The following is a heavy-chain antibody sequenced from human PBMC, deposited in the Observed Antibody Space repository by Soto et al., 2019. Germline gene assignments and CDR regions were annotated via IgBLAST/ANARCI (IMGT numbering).Heavy chain of an antibody. CDR2: IYYSGGT. CDR3: ARVCGGDCHNVMYV. CDR1: GGSISSGGYY. J-gene: IGHJ6*02. D-gene: IGHD2-21*02. Sequence: QVQLQESGPGLVKPSQTLSLTCTVSGGSISSGGYYWSWIRQHPGRSLEWIGYIYYSGGTYYNPALKSRVTISVDTSKNQFSLKLSSVTAADTAVYYCARVCGGDCHNVMYVWGQGTTVTVSS. V-gene: IGHV4-31*03.